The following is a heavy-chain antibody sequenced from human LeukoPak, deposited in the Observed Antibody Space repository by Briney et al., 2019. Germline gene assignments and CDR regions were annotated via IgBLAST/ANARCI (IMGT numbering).Heavy chain of an antibody. Sequence: QPGGSLRLSCVVSGFRFDDYGMHWVRQAPGKGLEWVSGISWSGTTTGYADSVKGRFTISRDSAKNSLYLQMDSLRVEDTALYYCAKDESTGGLAPGYFYGMGVWGQGTTVTVSS. V-gene: IGHV3-9*01. D-gene: IGHD3-16*01. J-gene: IGHJ6*02. CDR3: AKDESTGGLAPGYFYGMGV. CDR2: ISWSGTTT. CDR1: GFRFDDYG.